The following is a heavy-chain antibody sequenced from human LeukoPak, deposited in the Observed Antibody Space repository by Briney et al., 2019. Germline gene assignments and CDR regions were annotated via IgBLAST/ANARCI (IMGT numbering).Heavy chain of an antibody. CDR3: ARVSTDDSRVDYYGMDV. D-gene: IGHD3-3*01. CDR2: INPNSGGT. J-gene: IGHJ6*02. CDR1: GYTFTGYY. V-gene: IGHV1-2*02. Sequence: ASVKVSCKASGYTFTGYYMHWVRQAPGRGLEWMGWINPNSGGTNYAQRFQGRVTMTRDTSISTAYMELSRLRSDDTAVYYCARVSTDDSRVDYYGMDVWGQGTTVTVSS.